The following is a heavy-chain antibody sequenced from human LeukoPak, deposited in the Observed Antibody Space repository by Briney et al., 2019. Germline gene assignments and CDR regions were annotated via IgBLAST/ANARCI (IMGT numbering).Heavy chain of an antibody. CDR1: GYTFTSYG. J-gene: IGHJ5*02. CDR2: ISAYNGNT. D-gene: IGHD6-13*01. V-gene: IGHV1-18*01. CDR3: ARGGYSSSWYVGAFDP. Sequence: ASVKVSCKASGYTFTSYGISWVRQAPGQGREWMGWISAYNGNTNYAQKLQGRVTMTTDTSTSTAYMELRSLRSDDTAVYYCARGGYSSSWYVGAFDPWGQGTLVTVSS.